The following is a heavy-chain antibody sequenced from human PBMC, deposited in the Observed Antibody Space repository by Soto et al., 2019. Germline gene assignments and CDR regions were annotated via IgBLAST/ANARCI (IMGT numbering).Heavy chain of an antibody. V-gene: IGHV3-21*01. CDR1: GFTFSSYS. D-gene: IGHD2-15*01. CDR3: ARAPSCSGGSCYRPGGYYYYMDV. CDR2: ISSSSSYI. Sequence: GSLRLSCAASGFTFSSYSMNWVRQAPGKGLEWVSSISSSSSYIYYADSVKGRFTISRDNAKNSLYLQMNSLRAEDTAVYYCARAPSCSGGSCYRPGGYYYYMDVWGKGTTVTVSS. J-gene: IGHJ6*03.